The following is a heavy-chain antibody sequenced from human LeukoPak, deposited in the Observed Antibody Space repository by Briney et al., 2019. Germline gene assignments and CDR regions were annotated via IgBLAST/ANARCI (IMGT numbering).Heavy chain of an antibody. Sequence: PSETLSLTCTVSGTSVSDYYWSWIRQPAGKGLEWIGRIYSSERTNYSPPLKSRITMSVDTSKNQVSLMLASVTAADTAMYYCARDAPRYTSSWYLDYWGPGTPVTVSS. CDR1: GTSVSDYY. V-gene: IGHV4-4*07. J-gene: IGHJ4*02. D-gene: IGHD6-13*01. CDR2: IYSSERT. CDR3: ARDAPRYTSSWYLDY.